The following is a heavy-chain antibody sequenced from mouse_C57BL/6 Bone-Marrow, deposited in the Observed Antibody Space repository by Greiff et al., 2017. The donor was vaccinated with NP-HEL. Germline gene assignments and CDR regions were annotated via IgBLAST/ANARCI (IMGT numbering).Heavy chain of an antibody. J-gene: IGHJ3*01. V-gene: IGHV1-64*01. D-gene: IGHD2-10*01. CDR2: IHPNSGST. CDR3: AIMRILLLFAY. CDR1: GYTFTSYW. Sequence: QVQLQQPGAELVKPGASVKLSCKASGYTFTSYWMHWVKQRPGQGLEWIGMIHPNSGSTNYNEKFKSKATLTVDKSSSTAYMQLSSLTSEDSAVYYCAIMRILLLFAYWGQGTLVTVSA.